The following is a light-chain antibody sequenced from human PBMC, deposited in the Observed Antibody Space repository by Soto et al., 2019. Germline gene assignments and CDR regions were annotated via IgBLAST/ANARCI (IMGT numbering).Light chain of an antibody. Sequence: DLVMTQSPDSLAVSLGERASINCKSSQSVLYSSNNKNNLAWYQQKPGQPPKLLIFWASTRDSGVPDRFSGSGSGTDFTLTISGLQAEDVAVYYCQQYYSAPETFGQGTRVEIK. CDR1: QSVLYSSNNKNN. CDR3: QQYYSAPET. V-gene: IGKV4-1*01. CDR2: WAS. J-gene: IGKJ1*01.